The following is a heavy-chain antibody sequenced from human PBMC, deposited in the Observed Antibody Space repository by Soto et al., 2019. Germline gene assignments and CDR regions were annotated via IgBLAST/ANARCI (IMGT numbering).Heavy chain of an antibody. CDR2: ISNSWAHT. CDR1: GFTFSNYE. CDR3: ARRGYGSRWPNVYMDV. V-gene: IGHV3-64*01. D-gene: IGHD6-13*01. J-gene: IGHJ6*03. Sequence: EAQLVESGGGLVQPGGSLRLSCAASGFTFSNYEMHWVRKAPGKVLEYVSGISNSWAHTDYAKSVKGRVTISRDNSEKTLYLRMGSLRADDMDVYYCARRGYGSRWPNVYMDVWGTGTTFTVSS.